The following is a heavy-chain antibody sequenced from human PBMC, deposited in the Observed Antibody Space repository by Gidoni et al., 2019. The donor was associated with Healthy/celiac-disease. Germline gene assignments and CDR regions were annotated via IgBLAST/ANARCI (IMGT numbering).Heavy chain of an antibody. CDR2: ISGSGGST. CDR1: GFTFRSYP. Sequence: EVQLFASGVGLVQHGGSLRLPCAASGFTFRSYPMSWVRQAPGKGLEWVSAISGSGGSTYYTDSVRRRFTISRDNSKNTPYLQMNSLRAEDTAVYYCAKKGIYSSSFYYMDVWGKGTTVTVSS. D-gene: IGHD6-13*01. CDR3: AKKGIYSSSFYYMDV. J-gene: IGHJ6*03. V-gene: IGHV3-23*01.